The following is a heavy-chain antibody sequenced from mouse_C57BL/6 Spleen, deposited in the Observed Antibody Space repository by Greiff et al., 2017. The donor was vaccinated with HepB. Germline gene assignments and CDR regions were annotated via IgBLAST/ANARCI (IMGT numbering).Heavy chain of an antibody. V-gene: IGHV14-3*01. D-gene: IGHD1-1*01. CDR2: IDPANGNT. J-gene: IGHJ2*01. Sequence: EVQLQQSVAELVRPGASVKLSCTASGFNIKNTYMHWVKQRPEQGLEWIGRIDPANGNTKYAPKFQGKATITADTSSNTAYLQLSSLTSEDTAIYYCARSATIYYYGSNHFDYWGQGTTLTVSS. CDR1: GFNIKNTY. CDR3: ARSATIYYYGSNHFDY.